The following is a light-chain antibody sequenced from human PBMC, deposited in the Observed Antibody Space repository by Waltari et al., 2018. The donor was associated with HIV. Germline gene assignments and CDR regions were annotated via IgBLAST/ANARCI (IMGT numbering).Light chain of an antibody. J-gene: IGKJ1*01. CDR3: QQYMSYRT. V-gene: IGKV1-5*03. CDR1: QRISSW. CDR2: KAS. Sequence: DIQMTQSPSTLSASVGDRVTITCRASQRISSWLAWYQQKPGKAPKLLLYKASSLQSGVPSRFSGSGSGTEFTLTISSLQPDDFATYHCQQYMSYRTFGQGTKVEIK.